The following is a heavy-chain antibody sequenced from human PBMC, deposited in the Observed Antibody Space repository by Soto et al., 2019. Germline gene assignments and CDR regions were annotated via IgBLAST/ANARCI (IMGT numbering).Heavy chain of an antibody. CDR2: VSTSGNV. V-gene: IGHV4-4*07. CDR1: GGSLTKYY. Sequence: PSETLSLTCTVSGGSLTKYYWSWIRQPAGKGLEWIGRVSTSGNVVSKASLRSRLTMSVDTSKNQFSLKLSSVTAADTAVYYCARGAYGDYADNWFDTWGQGTLVNVSS. D-gene: IGHD4-17*01. CDR3: ARGAYGDYADNWFDT. J-gene: IGHJ5*02.